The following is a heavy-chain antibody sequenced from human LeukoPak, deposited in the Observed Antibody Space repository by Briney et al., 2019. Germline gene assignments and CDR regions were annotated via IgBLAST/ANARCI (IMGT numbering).Heavy chain of an antibody. J-gene: IGHJ4*02. V-gene: IGHV4-38-2*01. CDR3: ARHSGYSSSSDFDY. D-gene: IGHD6-6*01. CDR2: IYHSGST. CDR1: GYSISSGYY. Sequence: SETLSLTCAVSGYSISSGYYWGWIRQPPGKGLEWIGSIYHSGSTYYNPSLKSRVTISVDTSKNQFSLKLSSVTAADTAVYYCARHSGYSSSSDFDYWGQGTLVTVSS.